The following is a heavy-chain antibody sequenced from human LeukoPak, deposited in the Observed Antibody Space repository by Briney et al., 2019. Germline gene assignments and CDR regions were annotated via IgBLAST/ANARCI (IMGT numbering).Heavy chain of an antibody. CDR3: ARVSAYGDYAGTLDY. CDR2: IYYSGST. J-gene: IGHJ4*02. V-gene: IGHV4-61*01. Sequence: SQTLSLTCNVSGVSVSDGRYYWTWIRQHPGKGLEWIGYIYYSGSTNYNPSLKSRLSISVDTSKNQFSLRLRSVTAADTAVYYCARVSAYGDYAGTLDYWGKGTLVTVSS. CDR1: GVSVSDGRYY. D-gene: IGHD4-17*01.